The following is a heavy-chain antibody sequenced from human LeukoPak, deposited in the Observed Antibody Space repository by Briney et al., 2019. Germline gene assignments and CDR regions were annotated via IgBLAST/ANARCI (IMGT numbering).Heavy chain of an antibody. CDR1: GFTFSSYE. CDR3: AKFRSGYEEFDY. J-gene: IGHJ4*02. Sequence: SGGSLRLSCAASGFTFSSYEMNWVRQAPGKGLEWVSHVSSSGSTTYYADSVKGRFTISRDNSKNTLYLQMNSLRAEDTAVYYCAKFRSGYEEFDYWGQGTLVTVSS. D-gene: IGHD5-12*01. V-gene: IGHV3-48*03. CDR2: VSSSGSTT.